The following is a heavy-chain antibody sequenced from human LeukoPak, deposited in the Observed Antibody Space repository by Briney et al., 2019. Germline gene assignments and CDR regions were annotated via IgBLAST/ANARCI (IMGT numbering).Heavy chain of an antibody. V-gene: IGHV3-23*01. D-gene: IGHD5-24*01. CDR2: ISGSGGST. Sequence: GGSLRLSCAASGFTFSSYAMSWVRQAPGKGLEWVSAISGSGGSTYYADSVKGRFTISRDNSKNTLYLQMNSLRAEDTAVYYCAKEPSRIEGDGYNEAYFDYWGQGTLVTVSS. J-gene: IGHJ4*02. CDR3: AKEPSRIEGDGYNEAYFDY. CDR1: GFTFSSYA.